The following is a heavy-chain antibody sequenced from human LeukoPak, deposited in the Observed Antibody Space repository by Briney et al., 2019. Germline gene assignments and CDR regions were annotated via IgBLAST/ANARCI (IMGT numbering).Heavy chain of an antibody. J-gene: IGHJ4*02. CDR2: IRGSGGNT. V-gene: IGHV3-23*01. D-gene: IGHD2-2*01. Sequence: GSLRLSCAASGFTFSNYAMSWVRQAPGKGLERVSAIRGSGGNTYYADSVKGRFTISRDNSKNTLFLQMNSLRAEDTAVYYCAKEAQGCSITSCYFDSWGQGTLVTVSS. CDR1: GFTFSNYA. CDR3: AKEAQGCSITSCYFDS.